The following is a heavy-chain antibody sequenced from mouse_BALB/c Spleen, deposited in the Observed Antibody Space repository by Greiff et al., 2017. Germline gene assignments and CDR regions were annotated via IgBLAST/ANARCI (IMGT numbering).Heavy chain of an antibody. CDR2: ISSGGSYT. Sequence: EVKLVESGGGLVKPGGSLKLSCAASGFTFSSYAMSWVRQTPEKRLEWVATISSGGSYTYYPDSVKGRFTISRDNAKNTLYLQMSSLRSEDTAMYYCARERDGSFAYWGQGTLVTVSA. J-gene: IGHJ3*01. CDR1: GFTFSSYA. CDR3: ARERDGSFAY. V-gene: IGHV5-9-3*01. D-gene: IGHD1-1*01.